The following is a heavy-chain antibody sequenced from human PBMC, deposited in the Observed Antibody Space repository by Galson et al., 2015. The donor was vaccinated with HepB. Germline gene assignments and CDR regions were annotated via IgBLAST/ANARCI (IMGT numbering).Heavy chain of an antibody. CDR3: ASVCSMIVEDDAFDI. CDR2: IKQDGSEK. D-gene: IGHD3-22*01. CDR1: GFTFSSYW. J-gene: IGHJ3*02. Sequence: SLRLSCAASGFTFSSYWMSWVRQAPGKGLEWVANIKQDGSEKYYVDSVKGRFTISRDNAKNSLYLQMNSLRAEDTAVYYCASVCSMIVEDDAFDIWGQGTMVTVSS. V-gene: IGHV3-7*03.